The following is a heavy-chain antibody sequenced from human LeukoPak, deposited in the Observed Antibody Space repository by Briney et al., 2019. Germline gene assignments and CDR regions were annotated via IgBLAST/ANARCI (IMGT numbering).Heavy chain of an antibody. CDR3: ARGLFLSGYLDAFDI. CDR2: IYSGGST. J-gene: IGHJ3*02. D-gene: IGHD3-22*01. CDR1: GFTVSTNY. Sequence: PGGSLRLSCAASGFTVSTNYMNWVRQAPGKGLEWVSVIYSGGSTYYADSVKGRFTISRDTSKNTLYLQMDSLRVDDTAVYYCARGLFLSGYLDAFDIWGQGTVVTVSS. V-gene: IGHV3-53*01.